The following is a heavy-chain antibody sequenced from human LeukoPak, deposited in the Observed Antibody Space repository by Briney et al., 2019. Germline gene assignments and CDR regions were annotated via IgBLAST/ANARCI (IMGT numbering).Heavy chain of an antibody. CDR2: ISDSDDST. CDR3: AELGITMIGGV. D-gene: IGHD3-10*02. Sequence: GGSLRLSCAASGFTFSNYGMSWVRQAPGKGLEWVSTISDSDDSTYYADSVKGRFTISRDNAKNSLYLQMNSLRAEDTAVYYCAELGITMIGGVWGKGTTVTISS. CDR1: GFTFSNYG. J-gene: IGHJ6*04. V-gene: IGHV3-23*01.